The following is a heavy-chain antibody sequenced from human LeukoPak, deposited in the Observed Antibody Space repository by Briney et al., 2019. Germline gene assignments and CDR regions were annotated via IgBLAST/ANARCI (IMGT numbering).Heavy chain of an antibody. J-gene: IGHJ4*02. CDR2: INSYGSST. CDR3: ARVWGDYGDYGGFDY. CDR1: GFTFSSYW. Sequence: GGSLRLSCAASGFTFSSYWMHWVRQAPGKGLVWVSRINSYGSSTSYADSVKGRFTISRDNAKNTLYLQMNSLRAEDTAVYYCARVWGDYGDYGGFDYWGQGTLVTVSS. V-gene: IGHV3-74*01. D-gene: IGHD4-17*01.